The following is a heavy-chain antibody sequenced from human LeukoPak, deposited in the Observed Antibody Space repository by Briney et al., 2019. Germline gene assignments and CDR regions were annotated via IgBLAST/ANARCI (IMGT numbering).Heavy chain of an antibody. CDR2: ISSSSSYI. D-gene: IGHD3-22*01. Sequence: GGSLRLSCAASGFTFSSYSMNWVRQAPGKGLEWVSSISSSSSYIYYADSVKGRFTISRDNAKNSLYLQMNSLRAEDTAVYYCASNHYYDSSGYYREHYYFDYRGQGTLVTVSS. V-gene: IGHV3-21*01. CDR3: ASNHYYDSSGYYREHYYFDY. J-gene: IGHJ4*02. CDR1: GFTFSSYS.